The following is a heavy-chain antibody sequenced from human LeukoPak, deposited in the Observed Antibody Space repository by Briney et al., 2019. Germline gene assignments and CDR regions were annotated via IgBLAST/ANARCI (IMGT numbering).Heavy chain of an antibody. CDR1: GGSFSGYY. V-gene: IGHV4-34*01. CDR2: INHSGST. Sequence: SETLSLTCAVYGGSFSGYYWSWIRQPPGKGLEWIGEINHSGSTNYNPSLKSRVTISVDTSKNQFSLKLSSVTAADTAVYYCARGEPYYYGSGNGPGSGWFDPWGQGTLVTVSS. CDR3: ARGEPYYYGSGNGPGSGWFDP. D-gene: IGHD3-10*01. J-gene: IGHJ5*02.